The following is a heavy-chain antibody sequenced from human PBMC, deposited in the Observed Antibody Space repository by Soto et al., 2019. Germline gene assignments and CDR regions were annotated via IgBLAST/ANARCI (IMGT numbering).Heavy chain of an antibody. J-gene: IGHJ6*03. V-gene: IGHV4-59*01. D-gene: IGHD4-17*01. CDR2: IYYSGST. CDR3: ARDLFRLDYGDYGHKKNYYYYMDV. CDR1: GGSISSYY. Sequence: SETLSLTCTVSGGSISSYYWSWIRQPPGKGLEWIGYIYYSGSTNYNPSLKSRVTISVDTSKNQFSLKLSSVTAADTAVYYCARDLFRLDYGDYGHKKNYYYYMDVWGKGTTVTVSS.